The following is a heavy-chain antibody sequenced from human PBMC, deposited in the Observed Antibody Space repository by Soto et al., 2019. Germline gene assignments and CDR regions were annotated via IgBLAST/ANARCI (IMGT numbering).Heavy chain of an antibody. Sequence: QVQLQESGPGLVKPSGTLSLTCAVSGGSISSSNWWSWVRQPPGKGLEWIGEIDHSGSTNYNPSLKSRVTISVDKSKNQFALKVSHVTAADTAVYYCARAVRVGYSSWWFDPWGQGTLVTVSS. V-gene: IGHV4-4*02. J-gene: IGHJ5*02. CDR2: IDHSGST. D-gene: IGHD4-4*01. CDR3: ARAVRVGYSSWWFDP. CDR1: GGSISSSNW.